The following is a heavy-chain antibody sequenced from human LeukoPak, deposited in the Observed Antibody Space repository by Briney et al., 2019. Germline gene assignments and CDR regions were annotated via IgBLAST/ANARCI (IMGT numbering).Heavy chain of an antibody. J-gene: IGHJ4*02. CDR2: ISGSGGST. CDR1: GFTFSSYA. D-gene: IGHD1-26*01. V-gene: IGHV3-23*01. CDR3: AKRGAEVGATVAPGDY. Sequence: GGSLRLSCAASGFTFSSYAMSWVRQAPGKGLEWVSAISGSGGSTYYADSVKGRFTISSDNSKNTLYLQMNSLRAEDTAVYYCAKRGAEVGATVAPGDYWGQGTLVTVSS.